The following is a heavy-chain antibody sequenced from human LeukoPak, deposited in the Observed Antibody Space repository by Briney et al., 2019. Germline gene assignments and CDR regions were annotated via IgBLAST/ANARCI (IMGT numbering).Heavy chain of an antibody. CDR3: ARDWEWLVQGAFDI. J-gene: IGHJ3*02. CDR2: IYYSGST. CDR1: GGSISSYY. Sequence: SETLSLTCTVSGGSISSYYWSWIRQPPGKGLEWIGYIYYSGSTDYNSSLKSRVTMSVDTSKNQFSLKLSSVTAADTAVYYCARDWEWLVQGAFDIWGQGTMVTVSS. D-gene: IGHD6-19*01. V-gene: IGHV4-59*12.